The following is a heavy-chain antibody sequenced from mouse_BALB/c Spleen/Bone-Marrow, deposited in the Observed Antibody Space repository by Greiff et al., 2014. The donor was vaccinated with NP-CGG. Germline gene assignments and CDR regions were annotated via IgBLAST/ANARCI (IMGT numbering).Heavy chain of an antibody. CDR3: TPRLRY. V-gene: IGHV1S22*01. Sequence: LKQSGSELVRPGASVELSCKASGYTFTSYWMHWVKQRPGQGLEWIGNIYPGSGSTNYDEKFKSKATLTVDTSSSTAYMQLSSLTSEDSAVYYCTPRLRYWGQGTTLTVSS. CDR2: IYPGSGST. CDR1: GYTFTSYW. J-gene: IGHJ2*01. D-gene: IGHD1-2*01.